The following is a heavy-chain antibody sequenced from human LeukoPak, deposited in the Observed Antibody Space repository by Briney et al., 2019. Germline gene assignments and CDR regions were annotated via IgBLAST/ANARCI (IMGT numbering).Heavy chain of an antibody. D-gene: IGHD6-19*01. Sequence: GESLKISCKGSGYSFTNYWIGWVRQMPGKGLEWMGIIYPGDSDTRYSPSFQGQVTISADKSISTAYLQWSSLKASDTAMYYCARSPVEQWLAEIFDYWGQGTLVTVSS. V-gene: IGHV5-51*01. CDR2: IYPGDSDT. J-gene: IGHJ4*02. CDR1: GYSFTNYW. CDR3: ARSPVEQWLAEIFDY.